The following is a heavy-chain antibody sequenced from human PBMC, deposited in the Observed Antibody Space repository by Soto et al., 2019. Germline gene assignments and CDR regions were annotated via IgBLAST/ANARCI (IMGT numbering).Heavy chain of an antibody. CDR2: IIPIFGTA. D-gene: IGHD1-1*01. Sequence: WASVKVSCKASGGTFSSYAISWVRQAPGQGLEWMGGIIPIFGTANYAQKFQGRVTITADESTSTAYMELSSLRSEDTAVYYCARDRNRSWYFDLWGRGTLVTVSS. CDR3: ARDRNRSWYFDL. CDR1: GGTFSSYA. V-gene: IGHV1-69*13. J-gene: IGHJ2*01.